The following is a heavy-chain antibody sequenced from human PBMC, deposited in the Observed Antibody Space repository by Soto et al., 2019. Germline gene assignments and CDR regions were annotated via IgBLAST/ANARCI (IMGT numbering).Heavy chain of an antibody. Sequence: VDSLKISCKGSGYSFTSYWIGWVRKMPGKGLEWMGVIYPGDSDTRYSPSFQGQVTISADKSISTAYLQWSSLKASHTAMYYCARMKSAFDTLSESSRMDVWGQGIPVTVSS. D-gene: IGHD3-16*01. CDR1: GYSFTSYW. CDR2: IYPGDSDT. J-gene: IGHJ6*02. CDR3: ARMKSAFDTLSESSRMDV. V-gene: IGHV5-51*01.